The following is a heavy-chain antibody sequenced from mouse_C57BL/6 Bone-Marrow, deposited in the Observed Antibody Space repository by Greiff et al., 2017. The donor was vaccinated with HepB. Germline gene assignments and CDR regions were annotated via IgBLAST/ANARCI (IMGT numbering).Heavy chain of an antibody. Sequence: QVHVKQSGAELARPGASVKMSCKASGYTFTSYTMHWVKQRPGQGLEWIGYINPSSGYTKYNQKFKDKATLTADKSSSTAYMQLSSLTYEDSAVYYCARDYGSSQYYFDYWGQGTTLTVSS. D-gene: IGHD1-1*01. V-gene: IGHV1-4*01. CDR2: INPSSGYT. CDR3: ARDYGSSQYYFDY. J-gene: IGHJ2*01. CDR1: GYTFTSYT.